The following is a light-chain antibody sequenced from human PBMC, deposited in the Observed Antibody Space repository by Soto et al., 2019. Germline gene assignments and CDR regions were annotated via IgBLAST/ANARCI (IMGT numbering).Light chain of an antibody. CDR1: QSISSW. V-gene: IGKV1-5*01. CDR3: QQYNSYSGT. CDR2: DAS. J-gene: IGKJ1*01. Sequence: DIPMTQSPSTLPASVGDRVTITCRASQSISSWLAWYQQKPGKAPQLLIYDASRLESGVPSRFGGSGSGTEFTLTISSLQPDDLATYYCQQYNSYSGTFGQGAKVE.